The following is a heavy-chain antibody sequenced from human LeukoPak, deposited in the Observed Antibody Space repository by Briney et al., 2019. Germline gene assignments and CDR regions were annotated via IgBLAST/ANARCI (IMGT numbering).Heavy chain of an antibody. Sequence: GGSLRLSCAASGFTFSNYGMHWVRQAPGKGLEWVAVIWYDGSNKYYADSVKGRFTISRDNSKNTLYLQINSLRAEDTAVYYCAKDRWIRRISLAGQDYWGQGTLVTVSS. CDR3: AKDRWIRRISLAGQDY. CDR1: GFTFSNYG. V-gene: IGHV3-33*03. CDR2: IWYDGSNK. J-gene: IGHJ4*02. D-gene: IGHD6-19*01.